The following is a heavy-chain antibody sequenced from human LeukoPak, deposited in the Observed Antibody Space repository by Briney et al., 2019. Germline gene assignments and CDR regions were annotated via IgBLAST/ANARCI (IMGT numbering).Heavy chain of an antibody. CDR3: ANDRTVGASYWYFDL. CDR1: GVTLSTYA. J-gene: IGHJ2*01. V-gene: IGHV3-23*01. Sequence: PGGSLRLSCAASGVTLSTYAMSWARQAPGKGLEWVSGISSSGSGDNTYYADSVKGRFTISRDSSKNTLFLHMNTLRAEDTAIYYCANDRTVGASYWYFDLWGRGTLVTVSS. D-gene: IGHD1-26*01. CDR2: ISSSGSGDNT.